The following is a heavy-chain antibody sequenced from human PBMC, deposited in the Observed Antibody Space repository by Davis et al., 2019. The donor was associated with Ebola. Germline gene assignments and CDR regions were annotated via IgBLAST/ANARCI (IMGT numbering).Heavy chain of an antibody. J-gene: IGHJ6*04. Sequence: AASVKVSCKASGFTFTTYAMNWVRQAPGQGLEWMGWINTNTGNPTYAQGFTGRFVFSLDTSVSTAYLQISSLKAEDTAVYYWARCLSGLLRSGGITDYYYGMDVWGRGTTVTVSS. CDR1: GFTFTTYA. D-gene: IGHD2-15*01. V-gene: IGHV7-4-1*02. CDR3: ARCLSGLLRSGGITDYYYGMDV. CDR2: INTNTGNP.